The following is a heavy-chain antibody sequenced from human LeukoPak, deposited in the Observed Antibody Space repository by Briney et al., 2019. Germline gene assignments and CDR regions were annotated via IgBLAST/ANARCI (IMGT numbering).Heavy chain of an antibody. J-gene: IGHJ4*02. CDR3: ARPRDSHSTGYPDY. CDR2: INPSGGST. Sequence: APVKVFCKASGYTFTSPWMPLGRQAPGQGLEGMGIINPSGGSTSYTQKFQGRVTMTRDTSTSTVYMELSTLRSEDTAVYYCARPRDSHSTGYPDYWGQGTLVTVSS. D-gene: IGHD3-22*01. CDR1: GYTFTSPW. V-gene: IGHV1-46*01.